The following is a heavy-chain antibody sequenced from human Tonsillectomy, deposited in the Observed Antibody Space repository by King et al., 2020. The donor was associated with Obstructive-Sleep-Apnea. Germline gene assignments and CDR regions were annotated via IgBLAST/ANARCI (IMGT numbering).Heavy chain of an antibody. J-gene: IGHJ3*02. CDR2: IGGTGTGT. Sequence: VQLVESGGGLVQPGGSLRLSCAASGFSFSSYAMTWVRQAAGKGLEWVAGIGGTGTGTYYADSVKGRFTVSRDNSNKPLYLQMNSLRAENTAVYYCAKEVWEDGIVGGDEAFDMWGQGTMLIVSS. CDR3: AKEVWEDGIVGGDEAFDM. CDR1: GFSFSSYA. V-gene: IGHV3-23*04. D-gene: IGHD1-26*01.